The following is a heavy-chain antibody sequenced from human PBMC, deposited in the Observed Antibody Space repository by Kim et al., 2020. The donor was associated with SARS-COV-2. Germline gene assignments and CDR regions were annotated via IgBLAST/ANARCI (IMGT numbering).Heavy chain of an antibody. V-gene: IGHV1-3*01. J-gene: IGHJ4*02. CDR3: ARGEKYFDWLLSDY. Sequence: SQKFQGRVTITRDTSASTAYMELSSLRSEDTAVYYCARGEKYFDWLLSDYWGQGTLVTVSS. D-gene: IGHD3-9*01.